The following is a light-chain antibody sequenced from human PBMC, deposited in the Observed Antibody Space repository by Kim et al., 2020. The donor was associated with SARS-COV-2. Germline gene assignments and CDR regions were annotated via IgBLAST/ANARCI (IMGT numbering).Light chain of an antibody. CDR2: DVS. V-gene: IGLV2-11*01. CDR1: NSAVCGYSY. Sequence: ISCTGHNSAVCGYSYVYSHRQHPGKAPKLMLYDVSKRPSGVPDRFSGSKSGNTASLTISGLQAEDEADYYCCSYAGSYGVVFGGGTQLTVL. J-gene: IGLJ2*01. CDR3: CSYAGSYGVV.